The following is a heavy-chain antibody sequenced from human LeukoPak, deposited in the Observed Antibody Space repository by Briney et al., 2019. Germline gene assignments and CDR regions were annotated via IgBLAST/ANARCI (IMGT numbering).Heavy chain of an antibody. J-gene: IGHJ5*02. CDR1: GGSISSYY. D-gene: IGHD3-22*01. CDR2: IYYSGST. Sequence: SETLSLTCTVSGGSISSYYWSWIRQPPGKGLEWIGYIYYSGSTNYNPSLKSRVTISVDTSKNQFSLKLSSVTAADTAVYYCARSSERNYYDSSGYSSNWFDPWGQGTLVTVSS. CDR3: ARSSERNYYDSSGYSSNWFDP. V-gene: IGHV4-59*01.